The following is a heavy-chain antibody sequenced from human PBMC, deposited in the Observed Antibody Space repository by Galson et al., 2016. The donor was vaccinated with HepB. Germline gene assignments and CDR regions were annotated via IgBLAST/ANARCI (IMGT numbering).Heavy chain of an antibody. J-gene: IGHJ4*02. Sequence: PALVKPTQTLTLTCTFSGFSLSTTDMRVSWIRQPPGKALEWLARIHWDDDKFYSTSLKTRLTISKDTSKNQVVLTMTNVDPLDTATYYCARTWDGACDYWGQGTLVTV. CDR1: GFSLSTTDMR. CDR3: ARTWDGACDY. D-gene: IGHD4/OR15-4a*01. V-gene: IGHV2-70*04. CDR2: IHWDDDK.